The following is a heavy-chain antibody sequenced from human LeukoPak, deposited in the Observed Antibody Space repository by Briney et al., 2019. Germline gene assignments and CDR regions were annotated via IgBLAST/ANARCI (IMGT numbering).Heavy chain of an antibody. CDR3: ARRAMVRGVIITVRQSYYYMDV. Sequence: SETLSLTCTVSGGSISSYYWSWIRQPPGKGLEWIGYIYYSGSTNYNPSLKSRVTISVDTSKNQFSLKLSSVTAADTAVYYCARRAMVRGVIITVRQSYYYMDVWGKGTTVTISS. J-gene: IGHJ6*03. D-gene: IGHD3-10*01. CDR2: IYYSGST. V-gene: IGHV4-59*12. CDR1: GGSISSYY.